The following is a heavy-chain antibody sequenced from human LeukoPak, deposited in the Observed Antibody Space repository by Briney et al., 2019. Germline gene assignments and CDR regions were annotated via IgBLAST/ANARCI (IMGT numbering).Heavy chain of an antibody. D-gene: IGHD3-3*01. CDR1: GFTFGDYD. CDR2: ITGDGGAI. Sequence: GGSLRLSCAASGFTFGDYDMHWFRQPPGRGLQWVSLITGDGGAISYAGSVEGRFTISRDNSKNSLYLHMNSLTTEDTALYYCAKGHFGAGHYWGQGTLVTVSS. J-gene: IGHJ4*02. CDR3: AKGHFGAGHY. V-gene: IGHV3-43*02.